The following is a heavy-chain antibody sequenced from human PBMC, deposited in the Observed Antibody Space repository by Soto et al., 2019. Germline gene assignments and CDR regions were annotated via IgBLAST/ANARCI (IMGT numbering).Heavy chain of an antibody. V-gene: IGHV3-7*01. Sequence: PGWSLGLACASSVFTFISYWMNWVRQAPGKGLEWVANINQDGNEDNLLDSVKGRFTISRDNAKNSLFLQMNSLRVDDTAVYYCARTGDGHHDFLDYWGQGALVTVSS. CDR2: INQDGNED. J-gene: IGHJ4*02. D-gene: IGHD1-1*01. CDR1: VFTFISYW. CDR3: ARTGDGHHDFLDY.